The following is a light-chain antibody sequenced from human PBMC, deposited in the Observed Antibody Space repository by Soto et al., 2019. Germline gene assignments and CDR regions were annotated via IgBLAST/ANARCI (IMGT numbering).Light chain of an antibody. CDR2: LGS. CDR3: AQGLATPFT. V-gene: IGKV2-28*01. CDR1: RNLLHSNGYYY. J-gene: IGKJ4*01. Sequence: DIVMTQSPLSLPVTPGEPASISCRSSRNLLHSNGYYYLDWCLQKPGQSPQLLIYLGSNRASGVPDRFSGSGSGTDFTLTISRVEAEDVGVYFCAQGLATPFTFGGGTKVDIK.